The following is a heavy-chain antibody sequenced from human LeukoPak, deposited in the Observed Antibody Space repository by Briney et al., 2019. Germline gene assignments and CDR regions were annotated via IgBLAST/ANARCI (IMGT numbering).Heavy chain of an antibody. J-gene: IGHJ4*02. D-gene: IGHD4-23*01. CDR2: INHSGST. CDR1: GGSFSGYY. Sequence: SETLSLTCAVYGGSFSGYYWSWIRQPPGKGLEWIGEINHSGSTNYNPSLKSRVTISVDTSKNQFSLKLSSVTAADTAVYYCATTGETTVVTPFDYWGQGTLVTVSS. V-gene: IGHV4-34*01. CDR3: ATTGETTVVTPFDY.